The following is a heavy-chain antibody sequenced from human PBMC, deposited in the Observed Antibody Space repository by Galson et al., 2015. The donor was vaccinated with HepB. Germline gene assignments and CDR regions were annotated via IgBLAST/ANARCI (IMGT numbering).Heavy chain of an antibody. V-gene: IGHV4-30-4*01. Sequence: TLSLTCAVSGDSISNVNYFWSWVRQPPGKGLEWIGYIYYTGSTYYNSSLKSRLTISVDTSKNQFSLKLTSVTAADMAVYFCARLGGWLQGPIDYWGQGTLVTVSS. CDR1: GDSISNVNYF. J-gene: IGHJ4*02. D-gene: IGHD5-24*01. CDR2: IYYTGST. CDR3: ARLGGWLQGPIDY.